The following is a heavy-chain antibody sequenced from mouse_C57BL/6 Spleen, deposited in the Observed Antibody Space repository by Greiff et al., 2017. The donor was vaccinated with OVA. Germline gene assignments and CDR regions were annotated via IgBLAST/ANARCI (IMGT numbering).Heavy chain of an antibody. CDR1: GYTFTDYY. D-gene: IGHD1-1*01. CDR2: IYPGSGNT. V-gene: IGHV1-76*01. J-gene: IGHJ4*01. CDR3: ARGGTTVAMDY. Sequence: VKVVESGAELVRPGASVKLSCKASGYTFTDYYINWVKQRPGQGLEWIARIYPGSGNTYYNEKFKGKATLTAEKSSSTAYMQLSSLTSEDSAVYFCARGGTTVAMDYWGQGTSVTVSS.